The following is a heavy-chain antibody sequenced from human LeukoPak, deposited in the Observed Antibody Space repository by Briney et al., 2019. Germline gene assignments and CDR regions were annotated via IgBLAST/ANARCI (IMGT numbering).Heavy chain of an antibody. CDR3: ASYCSSTSCYPGYLDAFDI. V-gene: IGHV4-59*04. J-gene: IGHJ3*02. D-gene: IGHD2-2*01. Sequence: PSETLSLTCIVSGGPIRDYYWSWIRQPPGKGLEFIGYIYYSGDTNYNPSLKSRVTISVDTSKNQFSLKLSSVTAADTAVYYCASYCSSTSCYPGYLDAFDIWGQGTMVTVSS. CDR2: IYYSGDT. CDR1: GGPIRDYY.